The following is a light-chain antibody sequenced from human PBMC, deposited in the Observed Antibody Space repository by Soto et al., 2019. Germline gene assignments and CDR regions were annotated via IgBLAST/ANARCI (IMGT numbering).Light chain of an antibody. CDR1: QSVNSD. Sequence: EIVMTQSPATVRASPGERVTLSCRASQSVNSDLAWYQQTPGQAPRPLIYDASTRAAGVPARFSGSGSGTDFTLSISRLEPEDCAVYYCQQYDSPRGTFGQGTKVDIK. CDR3: QQYDSPRGT. V-gene: IGKV3-15*01. CDR2: DAS. J-gene: IGKJ1*01.